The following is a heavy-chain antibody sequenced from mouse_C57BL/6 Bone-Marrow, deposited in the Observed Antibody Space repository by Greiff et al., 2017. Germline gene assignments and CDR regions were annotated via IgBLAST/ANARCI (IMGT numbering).Heavy chain of an antibody. CDR2: INPSNGGT. CDR1: GYTFTSYW. J-gene: IGHJ4*01. D-gene: IGHD2-4*01. V-gene: IGHV1-53*01. Sequence: QVQLQQPGTELVKPGASVKLSCKASGYTFTSYWMHWVKQRPGQGLEWIGNINPSNGGTNYNEKFKSKATLTVDKSSSTAYMQLSSLTSEESAVYYCARCPIYYDYDGYAMDYWGQGTSVTGSS. CDR3: ARCPIYYDYDGYAMDY.